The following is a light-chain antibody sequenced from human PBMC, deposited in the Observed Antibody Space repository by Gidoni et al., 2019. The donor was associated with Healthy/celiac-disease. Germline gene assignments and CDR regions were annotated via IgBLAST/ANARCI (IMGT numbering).Light chain of an antibody. V-gene: IGLV3-19*01. CDR1: SLRSDY. CDR2: GKN. CDR3: NTRDSSGNQVV. Sequence: SSELTQDPAVSVALGQTVRITCQGHSLRSDYASWYQQKPGQAPVLVIYGKNNRPSGIPDRFSGSSSGNTASLTITGAQAEDEADYYCNTRDSSGNQVVFGGGTKLTVL. J-gene: IGLJ2*01.